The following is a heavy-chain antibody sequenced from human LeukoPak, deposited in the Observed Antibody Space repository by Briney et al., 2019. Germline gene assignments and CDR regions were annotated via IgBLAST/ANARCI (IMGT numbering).Heavy chain of an antibody. Sequence: SPKVSCKASGGTFSSYAISCVPEAPEQGLEWRGRIIPIFGIANYAQKSQGRVTITADKSTSAAYMELSSLRSEDTAVYYCARVGGQADCGGDCYYNWFDPWGQGTLVTVSS. J-gene: IGHJ5*02. CDR1: GGTFSSYA. V-gene: IGHV1-69*04. CDR3: ARVGGQADCGGDCYYNWFDP. CDR2: IIPIFGIA. D-gene: IGHD2-21*02.